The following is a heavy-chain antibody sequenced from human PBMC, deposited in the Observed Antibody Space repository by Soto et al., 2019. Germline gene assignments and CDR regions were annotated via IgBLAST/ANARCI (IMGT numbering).Heavy chain of an antibody. CDR1: GYSFTSYW. CDR2: IYPGDSDT. Sequence: GESLKISCKGSGYSFTSYWIGWVRQMPGKGLEWMGIIYPGDSDTRYSPSFQGQVTISADKSISTAYLQWSSLKASDTAMYYCARSVLDYYDSSGSHPRLYYYYGMDVWGQGTTVTVS. V-gene: IGHV5-51*01. D-gene: IGHD3-22*01. CDR3: ARSVLDYYDSSGSHPRLYYYYGMDV. J-gene: IGHJ6*02.